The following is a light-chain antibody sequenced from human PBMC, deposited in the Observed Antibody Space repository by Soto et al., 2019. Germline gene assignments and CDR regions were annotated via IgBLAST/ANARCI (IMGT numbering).Light chain of an antibody. CDR3: QQFAGS. Sequence: IVLTQSPATLASSTGERATLSCRASQSVSTYVTYLAWYQQKPGQAPRLLIYGASSRATGIPDRFSGRGSGTDFTLIISRLEPEDFAVYYCQQFAGSFGGGTKVDI. J-gene: IGKJ4*02. V-gene: IGKV3-20*01. CDR1: QSVSTYVTY. CDR2: GAS.